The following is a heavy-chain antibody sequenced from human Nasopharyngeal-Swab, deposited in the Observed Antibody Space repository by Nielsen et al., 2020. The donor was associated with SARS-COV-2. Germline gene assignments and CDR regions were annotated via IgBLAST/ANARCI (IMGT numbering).Heavy chain of an antibody. CDR2: IYYSGST. CDR3: ARHGTTVTRNYAFDI. D-gene: IGHD4-17*01. J-gene: IGHJ3*02. Sequence: WIRQPPGRGLEWIGSIYYSGSTYYNPSLKSRATISVDTSKNQFSLKLSSVTAADTAVYYCARHGTTVTRNYAFDIWGQGTRVTVSS. V-gene: IGHV4-39*01.